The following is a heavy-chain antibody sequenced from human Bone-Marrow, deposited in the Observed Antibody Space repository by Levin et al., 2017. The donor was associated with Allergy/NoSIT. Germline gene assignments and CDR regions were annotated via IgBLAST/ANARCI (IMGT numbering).Heavy chain of an antibody. J-gene: IGHJ5*02. CDR3: ARGEIVATSRLRGLNWFDP. Sequence: SETLSLTCTVSGDSINNGDYYWSWIRQPPGKGLECIGYIYFSGSTYYNPSLQSRVSISVDTSKNQFSLKLSSVTAADTAVYYCARGEIVATSRLRGLNWFDPWGKGTLVTVSS. CDR2: IYFSGST. V-gene: IGHV4-30-4*01. CDR1: GDSINNGDYY. D-gene: IGHD5-12*01.